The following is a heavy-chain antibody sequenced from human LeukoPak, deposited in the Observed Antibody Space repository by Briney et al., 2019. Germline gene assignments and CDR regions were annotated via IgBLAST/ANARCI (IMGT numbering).Heavy chain of an antibody. CDR1: GFTFSDHY. CDR3: ARYYYDSSGYYRFDY. J-gene: IGHJ4*02. CDR2: TRDKANGYTT. Sequence: PGGSLRLSCAASGFTFSDHYMDWVRQAPGKGLEWVGRTRDKANGYTTDYAASVRGRFTISRDDSKNSLHLQMNSLKTEDTAVYYCARYYYDSSGYYRFDYWGQGTLVTVSS. V-gene: IGHV3-72*01. D-gene: IGHD3-22*01.